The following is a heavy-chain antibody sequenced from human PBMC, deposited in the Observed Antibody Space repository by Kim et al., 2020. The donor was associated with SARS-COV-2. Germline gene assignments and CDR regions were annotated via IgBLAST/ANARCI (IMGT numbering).Heavy chain of an antibody. D-gene: IGHD4-17*01. CDR2: IFYSGST. V-gene: IGHV4-31*03. J-gene: IGHJ4*02. CDR3: ARAEYGDYVFDY. CDR1: GGSISSAGYY. Sequence: SETLSLTCTVSGGSISSAGYYWSWIRQHPGKGLEWIGYIFYSGSTYYNPALKSRVTISVDTSKNQFSLKLSSVTAADTAVYYCARAEYGDYVFDYWGQGTLVTVSS.